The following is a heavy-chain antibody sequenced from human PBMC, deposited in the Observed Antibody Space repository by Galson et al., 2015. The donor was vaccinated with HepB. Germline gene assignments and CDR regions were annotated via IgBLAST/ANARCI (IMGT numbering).Heavy chain of an antibody. CDR3: ARDNPLQKNYGSGGGDWFDP. CDR2: ISAYNGNT. D-gene: IGHD3-10*01. Sequence: SVKVSCKASGYTFTSYGISWVRQAPGQGLEWMGWISAYNGNTNYAQKLQGRVTMTTDTSTSTAYMELRSLRSDDTAVYYCARDNPLQKNYGSGGGDWFDPWGQGTLVTVSS. J-gene: IGHJ5*02. CDR1: GYTFTSYG. V-gene: IGHV1-18*04.